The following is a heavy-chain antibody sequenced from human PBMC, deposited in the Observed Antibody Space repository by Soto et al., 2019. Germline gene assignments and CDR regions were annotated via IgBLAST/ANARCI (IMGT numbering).Heavy chain of an antibody. Sequence: GASVKVSCKASGYSFTNFHIHWVRQAPGQGLEWMGMIDPSGGITRDAQRLQGRITMTRDASTSTAYMELRSLTSDDTAVYYCARDFTKSSSWPYYFDYWGQGTLVTVSS. CDR3: ARDFTKSSSWPYYFDY. CDR2: IDPSGGIT. CDR1: GYSFTNFH. D-gene: IGHD6-13*01. V-gene: IGHV1-46*01. J-gene: IGHJ4*02.